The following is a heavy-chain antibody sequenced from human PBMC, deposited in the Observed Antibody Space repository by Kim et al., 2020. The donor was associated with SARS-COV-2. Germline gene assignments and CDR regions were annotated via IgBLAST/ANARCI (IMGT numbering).Heavy chain of an antibody. V-gene: IGHV1-2*02. D-gene: IGHD3-10*01. Sequence: ASVKVSCKASGYTFTGYYMHWFRHAPRQGLDSALLVNPIRRFTNYAQKFQVSVTMTRDTSISTAYMELSRRRSDDTAVYYCARLSVGESDYWGQGTLVTVSS. CDR2: VNPIRRFT. CDR3: ARLSVGESDY. CDR1: GYTFTGYY. J-gene: IGHJ4*02.